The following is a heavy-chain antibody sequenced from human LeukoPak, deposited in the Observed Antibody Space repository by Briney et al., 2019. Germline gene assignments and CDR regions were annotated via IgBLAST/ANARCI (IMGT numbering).Heavy chain of an antibody. Sequence: GGSLRLSCAASGFTFSSYAMHWVRQAPGKGLEWVAVISYDGSNKYYADSVKGRFTISRDNSKNTLYLQMNSLRAEDTAVYYCARDRGRSVVRGNQQATHPRYYYYGMDVWGQGTTVTVSS. V-gene: IGHV3-30-3*01. CDR3: ARDRGRSVVRGNQQATHPRYYYYGMDV. CDR2: ISYDGSNK. D-gene: IGHD3-10*01. J-gene: IGHJ6*02. CDR1: GFTFSSYA.